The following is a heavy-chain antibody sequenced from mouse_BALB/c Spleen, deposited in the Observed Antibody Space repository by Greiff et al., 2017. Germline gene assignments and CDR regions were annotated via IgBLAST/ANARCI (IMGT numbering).Heavy chain of an antibody. J-gene: IGHJ3*01. CDR3: AVHGGFAY. Sequence: VQRVESGPGLVAPSQSLSITCTVSGFSLTSYGVHWVRQPPGKGLEWLGVIWAGGSTNYNSALMSRLSISKDNSKSQVFLKMNSLQTDDTAMYYCAVHGGFAYWGQGTLVTVSA. CDR2: IWAGGST. V-gene: IGHV2-9*02. CDR1: GFSLTSYG.